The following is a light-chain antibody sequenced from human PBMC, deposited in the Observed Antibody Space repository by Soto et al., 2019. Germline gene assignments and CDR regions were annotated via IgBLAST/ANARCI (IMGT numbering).Light chain of an antibody. Sequence: AIRMTQSPSSFSASTGDRVTITCRASQGISSYLAWYQQKPGKAPKLLIYAASTLQSGVPSRFSGSGSGTDFTPKISSLQPEDFATYYCQQINSYPITLGLSTRRRL. CDR1: QGISSY. J-gene: IGKJ5*01. CDR3: QQINSYPIT. CDR2: AAS. V-gene: IGKV1-8*01.